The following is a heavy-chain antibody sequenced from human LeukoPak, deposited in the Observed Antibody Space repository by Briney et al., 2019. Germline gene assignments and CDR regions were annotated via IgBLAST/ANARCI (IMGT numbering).Heavy chain of an antibody. CDR1: GYTFTSYG. CDR3: ARVGGWGPFDY. CDR2: ISAYNGDT. J-gene: IGHJ4*02. D-gene: IGHD6-19*01. Sequence: ASVKVSCKASGYTFTSYGISWVRQAPGQGLEWMGWISAYNGDTNYAQKLQGRVTITWDTSASTAYMELSSLKSEDTAVYYCARVGGWGPFDYWGQGTLVTVSS. V-gene: IGHV1-18*01.